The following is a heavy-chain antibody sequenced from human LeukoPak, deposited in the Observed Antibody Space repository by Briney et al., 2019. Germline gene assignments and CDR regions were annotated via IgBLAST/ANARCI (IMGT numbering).Heavy chain of an antibody. V-gene: IGHV3-48*01. CDR1: GFTFNTYT. J-gene: IGHJ4*02. Sequence: GGSLRLSCAASGFTFNTYTMNWVRQAPGKGLEWVSYISGSSGIIDYADSVRGRFTISRDNAKNSLYLQMNSLRAEDTAVYYCARGVTSDYWGQGTLVTVSS. CDR3: ARGVTSDY. CDR2: ISGSSGII. D-gene: IGHD3-16*01.